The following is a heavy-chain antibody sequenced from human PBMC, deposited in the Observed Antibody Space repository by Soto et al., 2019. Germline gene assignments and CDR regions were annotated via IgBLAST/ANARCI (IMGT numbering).Heavy chain of an antibody. D-gene: IGHD3-3*01. V-gene: IGHV1-69*12. J-gene: IGHJ6*02. CDR2: IIPIFGTA. CDR3: ARAHRYDFWSGYYEAYYYYYGMDV. CDR1: GGTFSSYA. Sequence: QVQLVQSGAEVKKPGSSVKVSCKASGGTFSSYAISWVRQAPGQGLEWMGGIIPIFGTANYAQKFQGRVTITADESTSTAYMELSSLRSEDTAVYYCARAHRYDFWSGYYEAYYYYYGMDVWGQGTTVTVSS.